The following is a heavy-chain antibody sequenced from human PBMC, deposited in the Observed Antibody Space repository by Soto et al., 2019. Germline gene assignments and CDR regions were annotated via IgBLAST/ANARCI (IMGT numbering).Heavy chain of an antibody. CDR3: ARHGGPIQLWLNNWFDP. CDR2: IDLSDSYT. J-gene: IGHJ5*02. CDR1: GYSFTSYW. V-gene: IGHV5-10-1*01. D-gene: IGHD5-18*01. Sequence: PGASLKISCKGSGYSFTSYWISWVRQMPGKGLEWMGRIDLSDSYTNYSPSFQGHVTISADKSISTAYLQWSSLKASDTAMYYCARHGGPIQLWLNNWFDPWGQGTVVTVS.